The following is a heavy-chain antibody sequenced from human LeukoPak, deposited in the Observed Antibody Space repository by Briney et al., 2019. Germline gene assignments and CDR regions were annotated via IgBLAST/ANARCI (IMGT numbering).Heavy chain of an antibody. CDR2: VSYSGST. Sequence: PSETLSLTCTVSGGSISSYYWSWIRQPPGKELEWIGYVSYSGSTNYNPSLKSRVTMSLDTSKNQFSLKLTSVTAADTAVYYCARDNAFFDYWGQGTLVTASS. V-gene: IGHV4-59*12. J-gene: IGHJ4*02. CDR1: GGSISSYY. CDR3: ARDNAFFDY.